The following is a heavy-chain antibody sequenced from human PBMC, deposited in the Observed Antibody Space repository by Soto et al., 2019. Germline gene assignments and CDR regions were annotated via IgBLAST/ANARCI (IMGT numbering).Heavy chain of an antibody. CDR3: AKEGDCSGGSCYSDYYYYGMDV. CDR1: GFTFSSYG. CDR2: ISYDGSNK. Sequence: QVQLVESGGGLVKPGRSLRLSCAASGFTFSSYGMHWVRQAPGKGLEWVAVISYDGSNKYYADSVKGRFTISRDNSKNTLYLQMNSLRAEDTAVYYCAKEGDCSGGSCYSDYYYYGMDVWGQGTTVTVSS. D-gene: IGHD2-15*01. J-gene: IGHJ6*02. V-gene: IGHV3-30*18.